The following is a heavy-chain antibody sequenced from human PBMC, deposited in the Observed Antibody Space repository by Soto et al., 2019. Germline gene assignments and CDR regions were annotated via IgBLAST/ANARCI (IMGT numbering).Heavy chain of an antibody. Sequence: EVRLLDSGGGLVKPGGSLRLSCATSGLTFSNYAMSWVRQAQGGGLEWVSSMSGSSSTTYYADSVRGRFTISRDRSKNTMYLQMSSLRAEDTALYYCAKNQERELPRVIDFWGQGTLVTVSS. J-gene: IGHJ4*02. CDR3: AKNQERELPRVIDF. D-gene: IGHD1-7*01. V-gene: IGHV3-23*01. CDR1: GLTFSNYA. CDR2: MSGSSSTT.